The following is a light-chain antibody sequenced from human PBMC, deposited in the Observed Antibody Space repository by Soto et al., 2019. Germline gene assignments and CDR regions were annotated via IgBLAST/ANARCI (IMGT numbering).Light chain of an antibody. CDR1: QSVSSNY. CDR2: GAS. Sequence: EIVLTQSPGTLSLSPGERATLSCRASQSVSSNYLAWYQQKPGQAPRLLIYGASSRATGIPDRFSGSGSGTDFTLTIRRLEPEDFAVYYCQQYGSSYPWIFGQGTKVEIK. V-gene: IGKV3-20*01. J-gene: IGKJ1*01. CDR3: QQYGSSYPWI.